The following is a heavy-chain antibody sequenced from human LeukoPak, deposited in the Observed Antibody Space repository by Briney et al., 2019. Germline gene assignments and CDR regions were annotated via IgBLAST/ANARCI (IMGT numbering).Heavy chain of an antibody. CDR2: ICPGDSDT. D-gene: IGHD3-3*01. J-gene: IGHJ3*02. V-gene: IGHV5-51*01. CDR1: GYSFTSYW. CDR3: ARPLSLTYYDFWSGYESDAFDI. Sequence: GESLKISCKGSGYSFTSYWIGWVRQMPGKGLEWMGIICPGDSDTRYSPSFQGQVTISADRSISTAYLQWSSLKASDTAMYYCARPLSLTYYDFWSGYESDAFDIWGQGTMVTVSS.